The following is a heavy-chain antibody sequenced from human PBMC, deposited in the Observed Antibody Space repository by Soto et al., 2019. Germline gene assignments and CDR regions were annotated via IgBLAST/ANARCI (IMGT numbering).Heavy chain of an antibody. J-gene: IGHJ6*02. CDR1: GGSISSGDYY. Sequence: QVQLQESGPGLVKPSQTLSLTCTVSGGSISSGDYYWSWIRQPPGKGLEWIGYIYYSGSTYYNPSLKSRVTISVDTTQHQSALKMSSVTAADTAVYYCARDYCSGGSCYARGRMYYYYGMDVWGRGTTDSVSS. D-gene: IGHD2-15*01. CDR3: ARDYCSGGSCYARGRMYYYYGMDV. CDR2: IYYSGST. V-gene: IGHV4-30-4*01.